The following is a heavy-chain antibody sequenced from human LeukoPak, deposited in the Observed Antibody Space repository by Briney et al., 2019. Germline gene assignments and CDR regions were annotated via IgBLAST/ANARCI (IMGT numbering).Heavy chain of an antibody. CDR2: IYYSGST. CDR3: ARVPPYYYDSSGYGMDV. V-gene: IGHV4-30-4*01. D-gene: IGHD3-22*01. CDR1: GGSISSGDYY. J-gene: IGHJ6*02. Sequence: SETLSLTCTVSGGSISSGDYYWSWIRQPPGKGLEWIGYIYYSGSTYYNPSLKSRFTISVDTSKNQFSLKLSSVTAADTAVYYGARVPPYYYDSSGYGMDVWGQGTTVTVSS.